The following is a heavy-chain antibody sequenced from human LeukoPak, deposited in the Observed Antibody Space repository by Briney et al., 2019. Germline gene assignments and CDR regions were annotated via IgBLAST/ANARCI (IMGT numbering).Heavy chain of an antibody. Sequence: GGSLRLSCAASGFNFRDHWMDWVRQAPGKGLEWVGHIKTDGSETYYLDSLRGRFSISRDNTNNALYLQMNSLRVEDTAVYYCVKNNGWFHLALWGQGTLVTVSS. CDR2: IKTDGSET. D-gene: IGHD6-19*01. V-gene: IGHV3-7*03. J-gene: IGHJ4*02. CDR3: VKNNGWFHLAL. CDR1: GFNFRDHW.